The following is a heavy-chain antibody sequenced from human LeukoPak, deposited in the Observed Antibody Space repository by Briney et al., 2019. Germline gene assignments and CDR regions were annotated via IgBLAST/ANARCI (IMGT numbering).Heavy chain of an antibody. CDR3: ARAGYSYGFHGGYFDY. Sequence: SETLSLTCAVSGGSISSSSWWSWVRQPPGKGLEWIGEIYHSGSTNYNPSLKSRVTISVDKSKNQFSLKLSSVTAADTAVYYCARAGYSYGFHGGYFDYWGQGTLVTVSS. CDR2: IYHSGST. V-gene: IGHV4-4*02. CDR1: GGSISSSSW. J-gene: IGHJ4*02. D-gene: IGHD5-18*01.